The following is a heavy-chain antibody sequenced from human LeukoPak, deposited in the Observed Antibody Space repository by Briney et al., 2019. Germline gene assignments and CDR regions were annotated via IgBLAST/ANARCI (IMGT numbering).Heavy chain of an antibody. V-gene: IGHV3-7*01. CDR2: IKQDGSEK. CDR3: AKDPGAHDKHFDH. CDR1: GSTFSTYW. Sequence: PGGSLRLSCAASGSTFSTYWMSWVRQAPGKGLEWVANIKQDGSEKYYVDSVKGRFTISRDSSKNTLYLQMNSLRAEDTAVYYCAKDPGAHDKHFDHWGQGTLVTVSS. D-gene: IGHD3-10*01. J-gene: IGHJ4*02.